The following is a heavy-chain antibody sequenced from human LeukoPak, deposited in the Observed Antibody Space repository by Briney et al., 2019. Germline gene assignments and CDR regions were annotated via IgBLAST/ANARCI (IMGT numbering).Heavy chain of an antibody. CDR2: IYYSGST. V-gene: IGHV4-39*07. Sequence: SETLSLTCTVSGGSISSSSYYWGWIRQPPGKGLEWIGSIYYSGSTYYNPSLKSRVTISVDTSKNQFSLKLSSVTAADTAVYYCARVVRGSHIDYWGQGTLVTVSS. D-gene: IGHD1-26*01. CDR3: ARVVRGSHIDY. J-gene: IGHJ4*02. CDR1: GGSISSSSYY.